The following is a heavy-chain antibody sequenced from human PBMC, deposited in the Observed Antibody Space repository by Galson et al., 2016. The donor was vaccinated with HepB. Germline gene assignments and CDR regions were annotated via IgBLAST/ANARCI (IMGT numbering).Heavy chain of an antibody. CDR3: AREDWYFVL. CDR1: GGSFSSYS. V-gene: IGHV4-34*01. Sequence: SETLSLTCSVYGGSFSSYSWSWIRQPPGKGLGWIGEVSHTGNTNYNPSLESRLTMSIDTSKNQFSLRLSSVTAADTAVYYCAREDWYFVLWGRGTLVTVSS. J-gene: IGHJ2*01. CDR2: VSHTGNT.